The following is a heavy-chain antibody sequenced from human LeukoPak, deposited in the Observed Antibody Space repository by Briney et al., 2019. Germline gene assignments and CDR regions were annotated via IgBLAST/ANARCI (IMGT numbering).Heavy chain of an antibody. CDR2: ISGSGGST. CDR1: GFTFSSCA. J-gene: IGHJ4*02. D-gene: IGHD5-18*01. CDR3: TKDTVYTTMVPYYFEY. V-gene: IGHV3-23*01. Sequence: GGSLRLSCAASGFTFSSCAMSWVRQTPGKGLEWVSAISGSGGSTYYADSVKGRFTISRDNSKNTLFLQMNSLRAEDTAIYYCTKDTVYTTMVPYYFEYWGQGTLVTVSS.